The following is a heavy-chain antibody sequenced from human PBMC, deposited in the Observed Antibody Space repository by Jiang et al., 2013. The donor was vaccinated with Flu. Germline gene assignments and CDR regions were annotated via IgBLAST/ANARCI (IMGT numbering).Heavy chain of an antibody. D-gene: IGHD5-12*01. Sequence: QPGGSLRLSCAASGFTFSSYAMHWVRQAPGKGLEYVSAISSNGGSTYYANSVKGRFTISRDNSKNTLYLQMGSLRAEDMAVYYCARGLGGYDPCFDYWGQGTLVTVSS. J-gene: IGHJ4*02. CDR1: GFTFSSYA. CDR2: ISSNGGST. V-gene: IGHV3-64*01. CDR3: ARGLGGYDPCFDY.